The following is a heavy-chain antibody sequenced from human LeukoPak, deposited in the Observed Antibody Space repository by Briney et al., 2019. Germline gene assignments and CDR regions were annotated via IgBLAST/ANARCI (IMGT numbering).Heavy chain of an antibody. D-gene: IGHD3-22*01. Sequence: PGGSLRLSCAASGFTFDDYAMHWVRQAPGKGLEWVSGISWNSGSIGYADSVKGRFTISRDNAKNSLYLQMNSLRAEDTALYYCAKDMKGYYDSSGWVDYWGQGTLVTVSS. CDR3: AKDMKGYYDSSGWVDY. V-gene: IGHV3-9*01. CDR2: ISWNSGSI. CDR1: GFTFDDYA. J-gene: IGHJ4*02.